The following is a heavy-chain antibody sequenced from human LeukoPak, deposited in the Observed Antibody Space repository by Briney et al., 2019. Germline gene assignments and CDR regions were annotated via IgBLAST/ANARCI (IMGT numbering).Heavy chain of an antibody. CDR1: GGTFGSYA. D-gene: IGHD5-12*01. V-gene: IGHV1-69*13. CDR2: IIPIFGTA. Sequence: SVKVSCKASGGTFGSYAISWVRQAPGQGLEGMGGIIPIFGTANYAQKFQGRVTITADESTSTAYMELSSLRSEDTAVYYCARYGMVATLDYYGMDVWGQGTTVTVSS. CDR3: ARYGMVATLDYYGMDV. J-gene: IGHJ6*02.